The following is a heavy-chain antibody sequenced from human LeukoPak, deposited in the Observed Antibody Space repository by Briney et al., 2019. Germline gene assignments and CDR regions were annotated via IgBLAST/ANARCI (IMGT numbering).Heavy chain of an antibody. Sequence: GGSLRLSCAVSGFTFSSYAMSWARQAPGKGLEWVSAISGSGITTYYADSGKGRFTISRDNSKNTLYLQMNSLRAEDTAVYYCAKGWSYFDYWGQGTPVTVSS. CDR1: GFTFSSYA. D-gene: IGHD2-8*01. V-gene: IGHV3-23*01. CDR2: ISGSGITT. CDR3: AKGWSYFDY. J-gene: IGHJ4*02.